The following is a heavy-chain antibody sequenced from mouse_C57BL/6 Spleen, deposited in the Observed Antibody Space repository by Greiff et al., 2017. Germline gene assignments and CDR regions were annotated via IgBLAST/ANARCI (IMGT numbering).Heavy chain of an antibody. V-gene: IGHV1-50*01. CDR2: IDPSDSYT. D-gene: IGHD2-5*01. Sequence: VQLQQPGAELVKPGASVKLSCKASGYTFTSYWMQWVKQRPGQGLEWIGEIDPSDSYTNYNQKFKGKATLTVDTSSSTAYMQLSSLTSEDSAVYYCARTNSNSDYWGQGTTLTVSS. CDR1: GYTFTSYW. CDR3: ARTNSNSDY. J-gene: IGHJ2*01.